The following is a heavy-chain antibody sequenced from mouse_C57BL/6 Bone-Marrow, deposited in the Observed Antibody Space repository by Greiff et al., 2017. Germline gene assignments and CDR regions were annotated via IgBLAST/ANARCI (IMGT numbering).Heavy chain of an antibody. CDR3: AKVYSNPFDY. V-gene: IGHV1-81*01. Sequence: VKLQESGAELARPGASVKLSCKASGYTFTSYGISWVKQRTGQGLEWIGEIYPRSGNTYYNEKFKGKATLTADKSSSTAYMELRSLTSEDSAVYFCAKVYSNPFDYWGQGTTLTVSS. CDR1: GYTFTSYG. CDR2: IYPRSGNT. J-gene: IGHJ2*01. D-gene: IGHD2-5*01.